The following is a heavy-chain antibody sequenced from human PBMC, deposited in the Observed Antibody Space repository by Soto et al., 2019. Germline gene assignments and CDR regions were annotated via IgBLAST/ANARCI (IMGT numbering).Heavy chain of an antibody. CDR2: ISAYNGNT. V-gene: IGHV1-18*01. D-gene: IGHD3-9*01. CDR3: AGAPYYEILTGYYLNYYFGY. CDR1: GYTFTSYG. Sequence: QVQLVQSGAEVKKPGASVKVSCKASGYTFTSYGISWVRQAPGQGLEWMGWISAYNGNTNYAQKLQGRVTMTTDTSTSPAYMELRSRRTDDTAVYYCAGAPYYEILTGYYLNYYFGYWGQGTLVTVSS. J-gene: IGHJ4*02.